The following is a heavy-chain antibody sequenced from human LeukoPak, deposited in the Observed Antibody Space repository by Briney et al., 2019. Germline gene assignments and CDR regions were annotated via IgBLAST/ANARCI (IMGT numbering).Heavy chain of an antibody. CDR3: AREAGWLKSNWFDP. J-gene: IGHJ5*02. Sequence: SYTLSLTYTVSGGCISSQYWSWIRQAAGKGLEWIGYIYYSGSTNYNPSLKSRVTISVDTSKNQFSLKLSSVTAADTAVYYCAREAGWLKSNWFDPWGQGTLVTVSS. CDR1: GGCISSQY. D-gene: IGHD3-22*01. CDR2: IYYSGST. V-gene: IGHV4-59*11.